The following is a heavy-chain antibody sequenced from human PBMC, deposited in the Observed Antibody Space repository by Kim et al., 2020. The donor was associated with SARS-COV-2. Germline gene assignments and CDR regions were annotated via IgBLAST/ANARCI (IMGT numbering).Heavy chain of an antibody. V-gene: IGHV4-31*03. D-gene: IGHD1-26*01. CDR3: SRDGPGSGTQPY. CDR1: GGSISSGGYY. Sequence: SETLSLTCTVSGGSISSGGYYWSWIRQHPGKGLEWIGYIYYSGSTYYNPSLKSRVTIAVATSKNQFSLNLSSVTAADTAVYYCSRDGPGSGTQPYWGQGT. CDR2: IYYSGST. J-gene: IGHJ4*02.